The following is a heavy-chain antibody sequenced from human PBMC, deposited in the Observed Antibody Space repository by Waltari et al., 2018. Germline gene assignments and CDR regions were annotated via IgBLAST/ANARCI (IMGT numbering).Heavy chain of an antibody. CDR1: GGSFSSYS. D-gene: IGHD2-2*01. V-gene: IGHV1-69*01. CDR3: TTSSYCGTTTCYQYYGMDV. J-gene: IGHJ6*02. CDR2: IIPVFGTA. Sequence: QVQLVESGAEVKKPGSSVKVSCKAFGGSFSSYSINWVRQAPGQGLERMGGIIPVFGTANYALKFQDRLAITADESTSTAYMELSSLRSEDTAAYYCTTSSYCGTTTCYQYYGMDVWGQGTTVTVSS.